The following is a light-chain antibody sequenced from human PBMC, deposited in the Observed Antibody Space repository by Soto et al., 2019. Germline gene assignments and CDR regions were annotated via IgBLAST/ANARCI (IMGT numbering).Light chain of an antibody. Sequence: QSVLTQPPSASGAPGQRVTISCSGSTSNIGRNSVNWYQQFTGTAPKLLISTNDDRPSGVPDRFSGSKSGTSASLAISGLQSEDEADYYCAVWDDSLNAVVFGGGTK. J-gene: IGLJ3*02. V-gene: IGLV1-44*01. CDR2: TND. CDR3: AVWDDSLNAVV. CDR1: TSNIGRNS.